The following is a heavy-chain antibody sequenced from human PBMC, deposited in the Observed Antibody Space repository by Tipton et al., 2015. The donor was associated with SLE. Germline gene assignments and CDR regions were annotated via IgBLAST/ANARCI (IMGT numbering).Heavy chain of an antibody. CDR3: AREDRYSDWLMPDL. D-gene: IGHD3-9*01. J-gene: IGHJ4*02. Sequence: TLSLTCTVSGGSISSSYWSWIRQPPGKGLEWIGYTYYTGSTNYSPSLYSRVTMSLDTSRTQFSLKLRSVTAADTAVYYCAREDRYSDWLMPDLWGQGTLVTVSS. CDR2: TYYTGST. V-gene: IGHV4-59*01. CDR1: GGSISSSY.